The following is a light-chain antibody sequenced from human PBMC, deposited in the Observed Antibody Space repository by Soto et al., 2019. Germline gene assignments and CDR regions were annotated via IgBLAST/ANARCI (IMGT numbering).Light chain of an antibody. CDR3: SSYATSSVV. J-gene: IGLJ2*01. Sequence: QSALTQPASVSGSPGQSIAISCTGTSSDVGAYNHVSWYQQHPGKAPQLMIYDVNSRPSGVSDRFSGSKSGNTASLTISWLQAEDEADYYCSSYATSSVVFGGGTKLTVL. CDR2: DVN. CDR1: SSDVGAYNH. V-gene: IGLV2-14*03.